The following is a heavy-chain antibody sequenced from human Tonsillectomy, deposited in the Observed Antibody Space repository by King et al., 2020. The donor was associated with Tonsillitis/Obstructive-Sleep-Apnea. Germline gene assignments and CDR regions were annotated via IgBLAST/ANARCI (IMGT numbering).Heavy chain of an antibody. CDR2: ISGSGGRT. J-gene: IGHJ3*02. Sequence: VQLVESGGGLVQPGGSLRLSCAASGFTFSTYAKSWVRQAPGKGLEWVSGISGSGGRTSYTDSVKGRFTISRDTSKTTLYLQMNSLRAEATAIYYCWKMTTQNDAFHIWGQGTMVTVSS. CDR1: GFTFSTYA. D-gene: IGHD4-17*01. V-gene: IGHV3-23*04. CDR3: WKMTTQNDAFHI.